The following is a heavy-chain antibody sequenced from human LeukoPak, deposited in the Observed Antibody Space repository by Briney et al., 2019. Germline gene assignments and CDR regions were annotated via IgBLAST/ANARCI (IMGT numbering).Heavy chain of an antibody. V-gene: IGHV1-2*02. CDR2: INPNSGGT. CDR1: GYTFTGYY. CDR3: ARSYGDYGNHYYYMDV. D-gene: IGHD4-17*01. Sequence: ASVKISCKASGYTFTGYYMHWVRQAPGQGLEWMGGINPNSGGTNYAQKFQGRVTMTRDTSISTAYMELSRLRSDDTAVYYCARSYGDYGNHYYYMDVWGKGTTVTVSS. J-gene: IGHJ6*03.